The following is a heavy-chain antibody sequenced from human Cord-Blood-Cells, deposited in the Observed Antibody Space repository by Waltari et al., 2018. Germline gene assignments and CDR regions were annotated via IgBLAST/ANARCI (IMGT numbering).Heavy chain of an antibody. D-gene: IGHD4-17*01. Sequence: QVQLVQSGAEVKKTGSSVKVSCKASGGTFSSYTISWVRQAPRQGLEWMGRIIPILGIANYAQKFQGRVTITADKSTSTAYMELSSLRSEDTAVYYCARDNSYGDYGAWYFDLWGRGTLVTVSS. CDR1: GGTFSSYT. CDR3: ARDNSYGDYGAWYFDL. CDR2: IIPILGIA. V-gene: IGHV1-69*08. J-gene: IGHJ2*01.